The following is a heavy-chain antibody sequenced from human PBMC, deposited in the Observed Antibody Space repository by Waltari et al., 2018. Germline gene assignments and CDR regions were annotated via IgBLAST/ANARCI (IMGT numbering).Heavy chain of an antibody. CDR3: ARDKGGTTNSDAFDI. Sequence: QVQLQESGPGLVTPSETLSLTCTVSGGPISSHYCSWIRQPPGKGLEWIGYIYYSGSTNYNPSLKSRVTISVDTSKNQFSLKLSSVTAADTAVYYCARDKGGTTNSDAFDIWGQGTMVTVSS. CDR1: GGPISSHY. CDR2: IYYSGST. D-gene: IGHD4-17*01. J-gene: IGHJ3*02. V-gene: IGHV4-59*11.